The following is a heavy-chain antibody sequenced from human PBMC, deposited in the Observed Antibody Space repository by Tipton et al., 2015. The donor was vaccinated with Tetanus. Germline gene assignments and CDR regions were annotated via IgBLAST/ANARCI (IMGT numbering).Heavy chain of an antibody. CDR2: MKQDGSEI. Sequence: SLRLSCVASGLSFSSYTMSWVRQAPGKGLEWVATMKQDGSEIKYVDSVTGRFTISRDNAKNSLYLQLNSLRAEDTAVYYCVRGGSYSYGPRGFDLWGRGTLVTVSS. CDR3: VRGGSYSYGPRGFDL. J-gene: IGHJ2*01. D-gene: IGHD5-18*01. V-gene: IGHV3-7*03. CDR1: GLSFSSYT.